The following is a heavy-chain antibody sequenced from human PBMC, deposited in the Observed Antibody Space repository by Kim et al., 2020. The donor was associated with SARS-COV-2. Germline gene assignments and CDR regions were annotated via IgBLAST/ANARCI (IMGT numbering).Heavy chain of an antibody. CDR1: GGSFSGYY. Sequence: SETLSLTCAVYGGSFSGYYWSWIRQPPGKGLEWIGEINHSGSTNYNPSLKSRVTISVDTSKNQFSLKLSSVTAADTAVYYCARSNNWFDPWGQGTLVTVSS. CDR3: ARSNNWFDP. J-gene: IGHJ5*02. V-gene: IGHV4-34*01. CDR2: INHSGST.